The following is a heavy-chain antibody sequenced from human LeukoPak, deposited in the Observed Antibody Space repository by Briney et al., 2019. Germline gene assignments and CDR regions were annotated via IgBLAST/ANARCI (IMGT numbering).Heavy chain of an antibody. CDR1: GGTFSSYA. D-gene: IGHD3-10*01. J-gene: IGHJ5*02. V-gene: IGHV1-69*13. CDR2: IIPIFGTA. Sequence: SVKVSCKASGGTFSSYAISWVRQAPGQGLEWMGGIIPIFGTANYAQKFQGRVTITADESTSTAYMELSSLRSEDTAVYYCASHDGSRGKNWIDPWGQGTLVTVSS. CDR3: ASHDGSRGKNWIDP.